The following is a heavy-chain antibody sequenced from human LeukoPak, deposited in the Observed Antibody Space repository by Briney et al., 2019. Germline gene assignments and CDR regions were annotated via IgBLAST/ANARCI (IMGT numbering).Heavy chain of an antibody. V-gene: IGHV6-1*01. J-gene: IGHJ4*02. CDR1: GDSVSSNSAA. Sequence: SQTLSLTCAISGDSVSSNSAAWNWIRQSPSSGLEWLGRTYYRSKWYNDNAVSVKSRIAINPDTSKNQFSLQLNSVTPEDTAVYYCARGKRDGYNTLDYWGQGTLVTVSS. CDR2: TYYRSKWYN. CDR3: ARGKRDGYNTLDY. D-gene: IGHD5-24*01.